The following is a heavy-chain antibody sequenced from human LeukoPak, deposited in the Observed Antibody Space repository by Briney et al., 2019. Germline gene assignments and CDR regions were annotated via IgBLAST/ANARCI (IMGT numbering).Heavy chain of an antibody. J-gene: IGHJ4*02. CDR3: ARGVVGATTPLDY. D-gene: IGHD1-26*01. CDR2: IIPILGIA. Sequence: SVKVSCKASGGTFISYAISWVRQAPGQGLEWMGRIIPILGIANYAQKFQGRVTITADKSTSTAYMELSSLRSEDTAVYYCARGVVGATTPLDYWGQGTLVTVSS. V-gene: IGHV1-69*04. CDR1: GGTFISYA.